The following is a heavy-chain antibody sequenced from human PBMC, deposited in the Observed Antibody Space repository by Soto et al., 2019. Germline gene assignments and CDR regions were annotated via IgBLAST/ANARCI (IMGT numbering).Heavy chain of an antibody. Sequence: QVQLVQSGAEVKKPGSSVKVSCKASGGTLSNYVINWVRQDPGQGLEWVGGIIPLSGTAKYAQKFQGRVTITADESTSTAYMELSSLRSEDTAVYYCARDGFSGSYLPNWGQGILGTVSS. CDR1: GGTLSNYV. CDR3: ARDGFSGSYLPN. D-gene: IGHD1-26*01. V-gene: IGHV1-69*01. J-gene: IGHJ4*02. CDR2: IIPLSGTA.